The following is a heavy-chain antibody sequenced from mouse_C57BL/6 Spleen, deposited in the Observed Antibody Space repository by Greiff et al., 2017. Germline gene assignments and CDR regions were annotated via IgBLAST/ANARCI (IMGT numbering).Heavy chain of an antibody. V-gene: IGHV1-72*01. J-gene: IGHJ1*03. CDR2: IDPNSGGT. Sequence: QVQLQQPGAELVKPGASVKLSCTASGYTFTSYWMHWVKQRPGRGLEWIGRIDPNSGGTKYNEKFKSKATLTVDKPSSTAYMQLSSRTSEDSAVYYCARHGHDGGYFEVWGTGTTGTVSS. D-gene: IGHD2-12*01. CDR1: GYTFTSYW. CDR3: ARHGHDGGYFEV.